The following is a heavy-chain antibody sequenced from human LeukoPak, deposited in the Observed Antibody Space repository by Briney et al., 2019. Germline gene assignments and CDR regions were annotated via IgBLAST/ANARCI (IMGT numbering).Heavy chain of an antibody. CDR3: AKGGASSPYTYIDV. Sequence: GGSLRLSCAASGFTFSNHAMSWVRQAPGKGLGWVSVIGDSGGSTYYADSVKGRFTISRDNSKNTLYLQMNSLRADDTAVYHCAKGGASSPYTYIDVWGKGTTVIVSS. CDR2: IGDSGGST. V-gene: IGHV3-23*01. CDR1: GFTFSNHA. J-gene: IGHJ6*04. D-gene: IGHD6-6*01.